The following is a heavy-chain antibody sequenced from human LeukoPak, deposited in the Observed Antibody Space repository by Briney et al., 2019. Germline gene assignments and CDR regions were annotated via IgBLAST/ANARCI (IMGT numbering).Heavy chain of an antibody. V-gene: IGHV3-21*01. J-gene: IGHJ6*03. CDR2: ISSSGTYT. CDR1: ESTFSSYG. CDR3: ARGVGYCSSSRCSPGYYMDV. Sequence: GGSLRLSCAASESTFSSYGMNWVRQAPGKGLEWVSRISSSGTYTDYADSVKGRFTIFRDNAKNSLYLQMNSLRAEDTALYFCARGVGYCSSSRCSPGYYMDVWGQGTTVTVFS. D-gene: IGHD2-15*01.